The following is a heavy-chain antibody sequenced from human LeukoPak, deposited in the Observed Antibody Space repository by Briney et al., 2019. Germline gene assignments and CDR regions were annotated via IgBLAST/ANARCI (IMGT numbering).Heavy chain of an antibody. J-gene: IGHJ4*02. CDR1: GFTFSSYW. D-gene: IGHD3-3*01. CDR2: INTDGSST. CDR3: ARVRNGYSMDY. Sequence: GGSLRLSCAASGFTFSSYWMHWVRQAPGKGLVWVSRINTDGSSTSYADSVKGRFTISRDNAKNTLYLQMNSLRAEDTAVYYCARVRNGYSMDYWGQGTLVTVSS. V-gene: IGHV3-74*01.